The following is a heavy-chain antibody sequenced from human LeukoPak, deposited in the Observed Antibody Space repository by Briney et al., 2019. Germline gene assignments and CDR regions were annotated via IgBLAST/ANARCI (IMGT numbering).Heavy chain of an antibody. V-gene: IGHV3-74*01. Sequence: GGSLRLSCAASGFTFSKYWMLWVRQAPGKGLESVSRINTVGTVTTYADSVKGRFTVSRDNADNTMFLQMNIVRDEDTAVYYCATKQWLAPPPDSWGEGTPVTVSS. J-gene: IGHJ6*01. CDR2: INTVGTVT. D-gene: IGHD6-19*01. CDR3: ATKQWLAPPPDS. CDR1: GFTFSKYW.